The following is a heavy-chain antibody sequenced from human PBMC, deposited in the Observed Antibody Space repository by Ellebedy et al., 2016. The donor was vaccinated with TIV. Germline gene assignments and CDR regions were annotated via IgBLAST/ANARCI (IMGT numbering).Heavy chain of an antibody. V-gene: IGHV3-23*01. Sequence: GESLKISCVASGFTFSSYTMCWVRQAPGKGLEWVSTISDSGGNTHFPDSVKGRFTISRDNSMHTVYLQMNNLRAEDTAVYYCARDSGRRRSWDNDYWGQGTLVTVSS. CDR3: ARDSGRRRSWDNDY. D-gene: IGHD3-10*01. CDR2: ISDSGGNT. CDR1: GFTFSSYT. J-gene: IGHJ4*02.